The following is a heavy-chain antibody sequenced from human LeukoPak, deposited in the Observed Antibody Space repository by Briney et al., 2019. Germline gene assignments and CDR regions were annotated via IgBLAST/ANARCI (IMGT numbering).Heavy chain of an antibody. J-gene: IGHJ4*02. CDR3: ARGYSDYADY. V-gene: IGHV1-2*02. CDR2: INPNSGAT. CDR1: GYTFTGYY. D-gene: IGHD4-11*01. Sequence: ASVKVSCKASGYTFTGYYIHWVRQAPGQGLEWMGCINPNSGATTYAQKFQGRVTMTGDTSISTAFMDLSRLSSDDTAVYSCARGYSDYADYWGQGTPVTVSS.